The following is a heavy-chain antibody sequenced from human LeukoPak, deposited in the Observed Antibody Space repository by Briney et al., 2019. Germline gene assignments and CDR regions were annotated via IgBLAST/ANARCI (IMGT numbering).Heavy chain of an antibody. D-gene: IGHD1-26*01. V-gene: IGHV1-46*01. CDR1: GYTFTSYY. J-gene: IGHJ4*02. Sequence: ASVKVSCKASGYTFTSYYIHWVRQAPGQGLESMGILNPSGASTNYAQNFQGRVTMTRDTSTSTVYMELSSLRSEDTAVYYCARGGSTKGRRFDYWGQGTLVTVSS. CDR3: ARGGSTKGRRFDY. CDR2: LNPSGAST.